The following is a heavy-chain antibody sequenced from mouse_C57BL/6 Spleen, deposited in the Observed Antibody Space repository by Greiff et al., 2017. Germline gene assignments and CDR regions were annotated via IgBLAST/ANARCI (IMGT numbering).Heavy chain of an antibody. CDR1: GFNIKDYY. Sequence: EVQLQQSGAELVRPGASVKLSCTASGFNIKDYYMHWVKQRPEQGLEWIGRIDPEDGDTEYAPKFQGKATMTADTSSNTAYLQLSSLTSEDTAVYYCTTPIYYEYDDGRGTFHYFDYWGQGTTLTVSS. V-gene: IGHV14-1*01. CDR3: TTPIYYEYDDGRGTFHYFDY. CDR2: IDPEDGDT. D-gene: IGHD2-4*01. J-gene: IGHJ2*01.